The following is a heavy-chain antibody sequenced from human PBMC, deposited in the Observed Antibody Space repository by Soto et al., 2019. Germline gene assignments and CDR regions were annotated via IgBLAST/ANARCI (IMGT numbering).Heavy chain of an antibody. J-gene: IGHJ4*02. D-gene: IGHD3-3*01. CDR2: ISGSGGRS. V-gene: IGHV3-23*01. CDR1: GFTFDTYV. Sequence: EVQLLESGGAVVQPRGSLRLSCAASGFTFDTYVMNWVRQAPGKGLEWVSGISGSGGRSYYADSVKGRFTISRDNSKNTLFLHMNSLGAEDTALYYCATGVIWIGYFTVDSWGQGTRVTVSS. CDR3: ATGVIWIGYFTVDS.